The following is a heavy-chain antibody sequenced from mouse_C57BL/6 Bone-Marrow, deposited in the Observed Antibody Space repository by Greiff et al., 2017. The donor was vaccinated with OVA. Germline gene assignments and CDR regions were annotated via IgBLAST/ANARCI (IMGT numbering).Heavy chain of an antibody. J-gene: IGHJ3*01. CDR2: ISDGGSYT. CDR1: GFTFSSYA. Sequence: EVQVVESGGGLVKPGGSLKLSCAASGFTFSSYAMSWVRQTPEKRLEWVATISDGGSYTYYPDNVKGRFTISRDNAKNNLYLQMSHLKSEDTAMYYCARGYYGSSYGFAYWGQGTLVTVSA. D-gene: IGHD1-1*01. CDR3: ARGYYGSSYGFAY. V-gene: IGHV5-4*01.